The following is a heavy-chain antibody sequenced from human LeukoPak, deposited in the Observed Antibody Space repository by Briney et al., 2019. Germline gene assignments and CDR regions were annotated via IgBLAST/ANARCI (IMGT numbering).Heavy chain of an antibody. J-gene: IGHJ4*02. Sequence: PGGSLRLSCAASGFTFDDYAMHWVRQAPGKGLEWVSGISWDSGFIGYADSVEGRFTISRDNAKNSLYLQMNSLRVEDKALYYCAKGLPKSSSSSWYTDWGQGTLVTVSS. CDR3: AKGLPKSSSSSWYTD. CDR1: GFTFDDYA. CDR2: ISWDSGFI. D-gene: IGHD2-2*02. V-gene: IGHV3-9*01.